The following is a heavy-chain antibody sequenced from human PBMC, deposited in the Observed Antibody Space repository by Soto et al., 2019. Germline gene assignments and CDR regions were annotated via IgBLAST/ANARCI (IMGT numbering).Heavy chain of an antibody. CDR3: AHGEGIVKYTVYFQS. CDR2: FDREDGET. J-gene: IGHJ4*02. D-gene: IGHD1-26*01. V-gene: IGHV1-24*01. Sequence: ASVKVSCKVSGYFLTALSIHWVRQAPGKGLEWMGGFDREDGETIYAQKFQGRVTMTEDTSTDSAYMELSSLTSEDTAIYYCAHGEGIVKYTVYFQSWGQGTLGIVS. CDR1: GYFLTALS.